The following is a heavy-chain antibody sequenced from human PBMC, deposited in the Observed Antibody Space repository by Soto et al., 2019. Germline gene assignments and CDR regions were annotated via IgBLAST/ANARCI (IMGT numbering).Heavy chain of an antibody. CDR3: AADYGYSSSSGTFDI. Sequence: SVKVSCKASGFTFTSSAVQWVRQARGQRLEWIGWIVVGSGNTNYAQKSQERVTITRDMSTSTAYMELSSLRSEDTAVYYCAADYGYSSSSGTFDIWGQGTMVTVSS. V-gene: IGHV1-58*01. CDR2: IVVGSGNT. J-gene: IGHJ3*02. D-gene: IGHD6-6*01. CDR1: GFTFTSSA.